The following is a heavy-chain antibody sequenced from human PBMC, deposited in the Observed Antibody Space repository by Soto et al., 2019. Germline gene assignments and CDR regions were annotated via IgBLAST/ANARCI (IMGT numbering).Heavy chain of an antibody. J-gene: IGHJ4*02. Sequence: SETLSLTCTVSGGSMSSYYWSWIRQPPGKGLEWIGYIYYSGSTNYNPSLKSRVAISVDTSKNQFSLKLNSVTAADTAVYFCARESGGSFKVDYWGQGILVTVSS. D-gene: IGHD2-15*01. CDR3: ARESGGSFKVDY. CDR2: IYYSGST. V-gene: IGHV4-59*01. CDR1: GGSMSSYY.